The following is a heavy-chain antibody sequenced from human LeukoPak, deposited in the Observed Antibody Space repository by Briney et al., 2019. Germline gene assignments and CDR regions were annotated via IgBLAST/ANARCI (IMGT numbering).Heavy chain of an antibody. V-gene: IGHV1-24*01. Sequence: GASVKVPCKVSGYTLTELSMHWVRQAPGKGLEWMGGFDPEDGETIYAQKFQGRVTMTEDTSTDKAYMELSSLRSEDTAVYYCETGYKAMVRSMVSGYHYYGMDVWGQGTTVTVSS. CDR2: FDPEDGET. J-gene: IGHJ6*02. CDR1: GYTLTELS. D-gene: IGHD5-18*01. CDR3: ETGYKAMVRSMVSGYHYYGMDV.